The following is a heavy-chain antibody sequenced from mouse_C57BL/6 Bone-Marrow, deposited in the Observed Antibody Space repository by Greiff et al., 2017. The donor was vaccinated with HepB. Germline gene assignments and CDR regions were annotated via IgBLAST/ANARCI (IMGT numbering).Heavy chain of an antibody. Sequence: VQLKESGTVLARPGASVKMSCKTSGYTFTSYWMHWVKQRPGQGLEWIGAIYPGNSDTSYNQKFKGTAKLTAVTSASTAYMELSSLTNEDSAVYYCTPYTVVAKGYWGQGTTLTVSS. D-gene: IGHD1-1*01. CDR1: GYTFTSYW. CDR2: IYPGNSDT. CDR3: TPYTVVAKGY. V-gene: IGHV1-5*01. J-gene: IGHJ2*01.